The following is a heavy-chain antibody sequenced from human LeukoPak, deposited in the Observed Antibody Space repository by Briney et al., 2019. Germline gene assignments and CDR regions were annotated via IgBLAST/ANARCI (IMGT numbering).Heavy chain of an antibody. D-gene: IGHD6-19*01. CDR2: INHSGST. CDR1: GESFSGYF. V-gene: IGHV4-34*01. CDR3: ARAMTFHYGSIGVPGTVGY. Sequence: PSETLSLTCAVYGESFSGYFWTWIRQAPGKGLEWIGQINHSGSTYYNPSLKSRVTISLDTSKKQFSLMLNSVTAADTAVYFCARAMTFHYGSIGVPGTVGYWGQGTLVTVSS. J-gene: IGHJ4*02.